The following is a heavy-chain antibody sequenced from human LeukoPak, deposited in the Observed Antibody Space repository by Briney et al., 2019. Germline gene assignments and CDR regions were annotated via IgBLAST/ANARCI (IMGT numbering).Heavy chain of an antibody. J-gene: IGHJ5*02. V-gene: IGHV3-23*01. CDR1: GFPFNTQD. CDR3: AKDLTDYDFWSGYTTLYNWFDP. D-gene: IGHD3-3*01. CDR2: ISGSGGST. Sequence: GGSLRLSCAASGFPFNTQDMRWVRQAPGKGLEWVSAISGSGGSTYYAGSVKGRFTISRDNSKNTLYLQMNSLRAEDTAVYYCAKDLTDYDFWSGYTTLYNWFDPWGQGTLVTVSS.